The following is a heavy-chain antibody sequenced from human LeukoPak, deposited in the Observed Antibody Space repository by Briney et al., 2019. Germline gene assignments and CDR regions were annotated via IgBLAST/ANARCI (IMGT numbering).Heavy chain of an antibody. CDR3: AKDIVAAGGGYFDY. D-gene: IGHD6-13*01. CDR2: ISWNSGSI. Sequence: GGSLRLSCAASGFTFDDYAMHWVRQAPGKGLEWVSGISWNSGSIGYADSVKGRFTISRDHAKNSLYLQMNSLRAEDTALYYCAKDIVAAGGGYFDYWGQGTLVTVSS. J-gene: IGHJ4*02. V-gene: IGHV3-9*01. CDR1: GFTFDDYA.